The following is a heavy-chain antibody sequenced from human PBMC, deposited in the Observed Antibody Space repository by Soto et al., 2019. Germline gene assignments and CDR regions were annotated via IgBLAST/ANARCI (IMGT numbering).Heavy chain of an antibody. D-gene: IGHD3-9*01. V-gene: IGHV3-30*09. J-gene: IGHJ4*02. CDR3: VRDTTNIFTGYVRPEGQPFDH. CDR2: ISFDEATK. Sequence: QIELVESGGTVVQPGRSLRLSCVASGFIFSSYAFHWVRQAPGKGLEWVALISFDEATKYYADAVKGRFVISRDNAKNTLYVRMDSLRDADTAVYFCVRDTTNIFTGYVRPEGQPFDHGGRGTLVTVSS. CDR1: GFIFSSYA.